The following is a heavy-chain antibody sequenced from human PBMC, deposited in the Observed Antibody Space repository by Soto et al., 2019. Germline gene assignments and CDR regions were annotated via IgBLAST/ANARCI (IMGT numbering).Heavy chain of an antibody. D-gene: IGHD4-17*01. Sequence: QVQLVESGGTVVQPGTSLRLSCVASGFTFSNYGMHWARQAPGKGLEWVAYLQYDGTYIRYSDSVQGRFTISRDNXXNTLYLQMNSLRAEDTALYYCARNPRPTYGDYADYWGQGTLVTVSS. V-gene: IGHV3-33*05. CDR3: ARNPRPTYGDYADY. CDR2: LQYDGTYI. J-gene: IGHJ4*02. CDR1: GFTFSNYG.